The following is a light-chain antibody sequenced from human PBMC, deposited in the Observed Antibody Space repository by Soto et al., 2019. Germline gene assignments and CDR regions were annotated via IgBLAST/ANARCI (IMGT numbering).Light chain of an antibody. CDR2: GAS. V-gene: IGKV3-20*01. CDR3: QQYGSSPLT. J-gene: IGKJ4*01. CDR1: QSVSSSY. Sequence: EIVLTQSPAILSLSPGERATLSFRASQSVSSSYLAWYQQKPGQAPRLLIYGASSRATGIPDRFSGSGSGTDFTLTISRLEPEDFAVYYCQQYGSSPLTFGGGTKVHIK.